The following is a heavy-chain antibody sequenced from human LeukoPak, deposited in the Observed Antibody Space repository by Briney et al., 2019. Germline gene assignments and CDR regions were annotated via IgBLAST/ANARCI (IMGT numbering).Heavy chain of an antibody. V-gene: IGHV4-59*01. J-gene: IGHJ4*02. CDR1: GGSISSYY. Sequence: SETLSLTCTVAGGSISSYYWSWIRQPPGKGLEWLGYIYYSGSTNYNPSLKSRVTISVDTSKNQFSLKLSSVTAADTAVYYCARVLRSSGYYFDYWGPGSLVTVSS. CDR2: IYYSGST. CDR3: ARVLRSSGYYFDY. D-gene: IGHD3-22*01.